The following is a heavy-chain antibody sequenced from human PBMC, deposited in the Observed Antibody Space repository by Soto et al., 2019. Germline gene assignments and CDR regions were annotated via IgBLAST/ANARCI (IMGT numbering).Heavy chain of an antibody. J-gene: IGHJ4*02. CDR2: IYPGDSDT. CDR3: ASPRLYSSGPFDY. D-gene: IGHD6-19*01. V-gene: IGHV5-51*01. CDR1: GEKDSRYW. Sequence: RGAAVKRSGKGCGEKDSRYWMGWVRQKNGKGLEWMGIIYPGDSDTRYSPSFQGQVTISADKSISTAYLQWSSLKASDTAMYYCASPRLYSSGPFDYWGQGTLVTVSS.